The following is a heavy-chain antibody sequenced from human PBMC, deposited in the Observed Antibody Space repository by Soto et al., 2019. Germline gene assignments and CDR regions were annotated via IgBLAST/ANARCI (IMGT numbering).Heavy chain of an antibody. V-gene: IGHV4-39*01. CDR1: GGSLDNSHSF. D-gene: IGHD2-15*01. CDR2: VCYSGGT. CDR3: VRVVEAATRHNDFDS. J-gene: IGHJ4*02. Sequence: PSETLSLTCDVAGGSLDNSHSFWSWVRQPRGRGLEFLGSVCYSGGTYYNPSLKSRVTVSVDTSKNQVSLRVRSVTLAETAMYYCVRVVEAATRHNDFDSWGQGIVVTVSS.